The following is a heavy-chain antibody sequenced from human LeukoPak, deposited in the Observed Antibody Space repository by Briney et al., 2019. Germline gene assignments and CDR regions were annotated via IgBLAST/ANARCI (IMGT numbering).Heavy chain of an antibody. V-gene: IGHV1-2*02. D-gene: IGHD4-23*01. J-gene: IGHJ5*02. CDR2: INPNSGGT. Sequence: ASVKVSCKXSGYTFTGYYMHWVRQAPGQGLEWMGWINPNSGGTNYAQKFQGRVTMTRDTSISTAYMELSRLRSDDTAVYYCARIRQGGNSFGSWFDPWGQGTLVTVSS. CDR3: ARIRQGGNSFGSWFDP. CDR1: GYTFTGYY.